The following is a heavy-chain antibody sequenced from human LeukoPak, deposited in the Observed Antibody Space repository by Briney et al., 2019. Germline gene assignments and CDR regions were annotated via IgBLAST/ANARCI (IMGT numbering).Heavy chain of an antibody. CDR2: INHSGST. CDR1: RGSFSDYY. J-gene: IGHJ4*02. D-gene: IGHD6-6*01. V-gene: IGHV4-34*01. Sequence: SETLSLTCALYRGSFSDYYWSWIRQPPGKGLEWIGEINHSGSTNYKPSLKSQVTISVDTSKNQSSLKLSSVTAADTAVYYCAGSIAARLDYWGQGTLVTVSS. CDR3: AGSIAARLDY.